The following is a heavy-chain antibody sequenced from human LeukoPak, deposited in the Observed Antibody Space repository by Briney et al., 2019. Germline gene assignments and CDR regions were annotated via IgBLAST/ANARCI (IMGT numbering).Heavy chain of an antibody. CDR2: IYPGDSDT. V-gene: IGHV5-51*01. D-gene: IGHD3-10*01. Sequence: GESLKISCKGSGYSFTSCWIGWVRQMPGKGLEWMGIIYPGDSDTRYSPSFQGQVTISADKSISTAYLQWSSLKASDTAMYYCARWGRSIYGSGSYYYWGQGTLVTVSS. CDR3: ARWGRSIYGSGSYYY. J-gene: IGHJ4*02. CDR1: GYSFTSCW.